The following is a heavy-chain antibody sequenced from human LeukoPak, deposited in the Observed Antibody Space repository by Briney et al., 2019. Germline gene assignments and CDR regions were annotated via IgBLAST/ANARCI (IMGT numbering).Heavy chain of an antibody. CDR2: IKQDGGQI. CDR1: GFTFNNYW. D-gene: IGHD1-14*01. V-gene: IGHV3-7*01. CDR3: ARRDRGDY. J-gene: IGHJ4*02. Sequence: GGSLRLSCAASGFTFNNYWMSWVRQAPGKGLEWVANIKQDGGQIYYVDSVKGRFTISRDNAKNSLYLQMNSLRAEDSAVYYCARRDRGDYWGQGTLVTVSS.